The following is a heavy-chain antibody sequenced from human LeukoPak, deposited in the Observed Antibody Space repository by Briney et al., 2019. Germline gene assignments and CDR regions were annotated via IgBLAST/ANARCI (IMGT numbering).Heavy chain of an antibody. CDR1: GGTFSSYA. D-gene: IGHD5-24*01. CDR3: AREGGNGYNYNDY. J-gene: IGHJ4*02. CDR2: IIPIFGTA. Sequence: SVKVSCKASGGTFSSYAISWVRQAPGQGLEWMGGIIPIFGTANYAQKFQGRVTMTRDMSTSTVYMELSSLRSEDTAVYYCAREGGNGYNYNDYWGQGTLVTVSS. V-gene: IGHV1-69*05.